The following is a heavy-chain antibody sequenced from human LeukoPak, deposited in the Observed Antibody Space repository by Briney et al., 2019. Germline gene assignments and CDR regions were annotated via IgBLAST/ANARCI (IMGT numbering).Heavy chain of an antibody. CDR1: GYTFTSYG. D-gene: IGHD2-2*01. CDR3: ARRGYCSSTSCYGLSYYYYGMDV. Sequence: ASVKVSCKASGYTFTSYGISWVRQAPGQGLEWMGWIGAYNGNTHYAQTLQGRVTMTTDTSTSTAYMELRSLRSDDTAVYYCARRGYCSSTSCYGLSYYYYGMDVWGQGTTVTVSS. CDR2: IGAYNGNT. V-gene: IGHV1-18*01. J-gene: IGHJ6*02.